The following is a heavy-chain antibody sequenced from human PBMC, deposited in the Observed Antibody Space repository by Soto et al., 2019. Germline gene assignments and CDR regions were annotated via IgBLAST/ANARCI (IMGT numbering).Heavy chain of an antibody. CDR1: GYTLTELS. J-gene: IGHJ3*02. CDR3: ATPTGRYYDSSGYYGPAAFDI. CDR2: FDPEDGET. Sequence: ASVKVSCKVSGYTLTELSMHWVRQAPGKGLEWMGGFDPEDGETIYAQKFQGRVTMTEDTSTDTAYMERSSLRSEDTAVYYCATPTGRYYDSSGYYGPAAFDIWGQGTMVTVS. D-gene: IGHD3-22*01. V-gene: IGHV1-24*01.